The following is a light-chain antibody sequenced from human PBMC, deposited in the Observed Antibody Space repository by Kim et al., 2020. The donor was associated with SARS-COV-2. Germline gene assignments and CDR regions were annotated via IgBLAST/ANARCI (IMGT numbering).Light chain of an antibody. V-gene: IGKV4-1*01. CDR1: QSVLYSSNNRNY. J-gene: IGKJ2*01. CDR2: WES. CDR3: QQYFSSPYT. Sequence: TATINCKSSQSVLYSSNNRNYLAWFQQKPGQPPKLLFYWESNRKSGVPDRFSSSGSGTDFTLTISSLQAEDVAVYYCQQYFSSPYTFGQGTKLEI.